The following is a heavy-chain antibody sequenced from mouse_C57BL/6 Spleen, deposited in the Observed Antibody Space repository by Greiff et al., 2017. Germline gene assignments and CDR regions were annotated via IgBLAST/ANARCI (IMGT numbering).Heavy chain of an antibody. D-gene: IGHD2-3*01. J-gene: IGHJ3*01. CDR3: ARRGADDGYYLFAY. CDR2: IHPNSGST. Sequence: QVQLQQSGAELVKPGASVKLSCKASGYTFTSYWMHWVKQRPGQGLEWIGMIHPNSGSTNYNEKFKSKATLTVDKSSSTAYMQLSSLTSEDSAVYYCARRGADDGYYLFAYWGQGTLVTVSA. CDR1: GYTFTSYW. V-gene: IGHV1-64*01.